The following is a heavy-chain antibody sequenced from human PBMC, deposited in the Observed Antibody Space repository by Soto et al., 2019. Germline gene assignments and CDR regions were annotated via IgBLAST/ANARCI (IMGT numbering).Heavy chain of an antibody. Sequence: EVQLLESGGGLVQPGGSLRLSCAASGFTFSNHAMSWVRQAPGKGLEWVSGISGGGGSSYYADSVKGRFTISRDNSKNTLYLQMNTLRAEDTAVDYCAHNCGVDCHSVFFYWGQGTMVIVSS. CDR1: GFTFSNHA. CDR2: ISGGGGSS. D-gene: IGHD2-21*02. CDR3: AHNCGVDCHSVFFY. J-gene: IGHJ4*02. V-gene: IGHV3-23*01.